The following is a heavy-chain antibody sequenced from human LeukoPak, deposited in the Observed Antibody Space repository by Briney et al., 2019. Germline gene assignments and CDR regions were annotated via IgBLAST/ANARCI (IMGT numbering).Heavy chain of an antibody. CDR2: IYYSGST. D-gene: IGHD1-26*01. V-gene: IGHV4-39*01. Sequence: PSETLSLTCTVSGGSISSSSYYWGWIRQPPGTGLEWIGSIYYSGSTYYNPSLKSRVTISVDTSKNQFSLKLSSVTAADTAVYYCARLGGATSGWFDPWGQGTLVTVSS. CDR3: ARLGGATSGWFDP. CDR1: GGSISSSSYY. J-gene: IGHJ5*02.